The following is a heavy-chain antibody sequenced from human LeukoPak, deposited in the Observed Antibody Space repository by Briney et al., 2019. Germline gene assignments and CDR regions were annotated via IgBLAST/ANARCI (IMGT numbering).Heavy chain of an antibody. CDR3: AKDRLPMIVVPEQGFDY. D-gene: IGHD3-22*01. J-gene: IGHJ4*02. CDR2: INQDGSAK. CDR1: GFMFTSYW. Sequence: PGGSLRLSCAASGFMFTSYWMSWVRQAPGKGLEWVANINQDGSAKYYVDSVKGRFTISRDNAKNSLYLQMNSLRAEDTAVYYCAKDRLPMIVVPEQGFDYWGQGTLVTVSS. V-gene: IGHV3-7*01.